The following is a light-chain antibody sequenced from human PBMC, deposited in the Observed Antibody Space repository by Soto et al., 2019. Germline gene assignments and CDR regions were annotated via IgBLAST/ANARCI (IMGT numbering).Light chain of an antibody. CDR3: QQYYTAQLT. CDR1: RSVSDSSNNDNY. V-gene: IGKV4-1*01. Sequence: DIVMTQSPDSLAVSLGERATINCKSSRSVSDSSNNDNYLAWYQQRPRQPPKLLIYWASTRESVVPDRFSGSVSGTDFTLTISSLQAEDVAVYYCQQYYTAQLTFGPGTKVDIK. J-gene: IGKJ3*01. CDR2: WAS.